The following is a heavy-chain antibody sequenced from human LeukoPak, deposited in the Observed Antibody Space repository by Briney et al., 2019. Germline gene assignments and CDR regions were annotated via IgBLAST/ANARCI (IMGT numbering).Heavy chain of an antibody. J-gene: IGHJ4*02. Sequence: GGSLRLSCAVSGFTFSSYSMNWVRQAPGKGLEWVGRIKSKTDGGTTDYAAPVKGRFTISRDDSKNTLFLQMNSLKTEDTALYYCTTDLVVATDWGQGTLVTVSS. V-gene: IGHV3-15*01. CDR3: TTDLVVATD. CDR1: GFTFSSYS. D-gene: IGHD1-26*01. CDR2: IKSKTDGGTT.